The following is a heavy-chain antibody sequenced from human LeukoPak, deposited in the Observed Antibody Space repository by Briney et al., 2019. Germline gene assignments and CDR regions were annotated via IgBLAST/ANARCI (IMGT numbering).Heavy chain of an antibody. CDR2: ISSSSSYI. Sequence: KAGGSLRLSCAASGFTFSSYSMNWVRQAPGKGLEWVSSISSSSSYIYYADSVKGRFTISRDNAKNSPYLQMNSLRAEDTAVYYCARDPGVTMVRGVIITIRDWGFHDYWGQGTLVTVSS. CDR1: GFTFSSYS. CDR3: ARDPGVTMVRGVIITIRDWGFHDY. J-gene: IGHJ4*02. V-gene: IGHV3-21*01. D-gene: IGHD3-10*01.